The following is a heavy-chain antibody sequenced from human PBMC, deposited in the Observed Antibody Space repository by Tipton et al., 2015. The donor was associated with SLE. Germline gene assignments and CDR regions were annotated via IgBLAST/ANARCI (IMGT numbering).Heavy chain of an antibody. CDR2: IYYRGSPYYREST. D-gene: IGHD1-26*01. J-gene: IGHJ6*03. CDR1: GGSIRSYY. V-gene: IGHV4-59*01. Sequence: TLSLTCAVSGGSIRSYYWSWIRLTPGKGLEWIGDIYYRGSPYYRESTTYNPSLKSRVTMSVDTSKNQFSLKLSSVTAADTAIYYCASNSGTYYYYYYMDVWGKGTTVTVSS. CDR3: ASNSGTYYYYYYMDV.